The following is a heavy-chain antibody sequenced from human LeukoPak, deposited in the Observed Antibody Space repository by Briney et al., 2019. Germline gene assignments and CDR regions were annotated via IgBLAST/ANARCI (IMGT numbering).Heavy chain of an antibody. CDR3: ARDIYDSSGHKYFDY. J-gene: IGHJ4*02. Sequence: GGSLRLSCAASGFTFGSFSMTWVRQAPGKGLEWVSTISSSGSGTYIYYADSVKGRFTISRDNAKNSLYLQMNSLRDEDTAVYYCARDIYDSSGHKYFDYWGQGTLVTVSS. CDR2: ISSSGSGTYI. D-gene: IGHD3-22*01. CDR1: GFTFGSFS. V-gene: IGHV3-21*01.